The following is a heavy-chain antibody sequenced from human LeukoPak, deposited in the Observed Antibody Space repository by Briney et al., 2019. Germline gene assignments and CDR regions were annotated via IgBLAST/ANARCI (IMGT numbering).Heavy chain of an antibody. V-gene: IGHV4-39*01. D-gene: IGHD3-10*01. CDR2: IYYSGSI. CDR1: GGSISNSSKY. CDR3: ATSRGASNWFDP. J-gene: IGHJ5*02. Sequence: KPSETLSVTCTVSGGSISNSSKYWGWIRQPPGKGLEWIGNIYYSGSIYYNLSLKSRVAIFVDTSNNQFSLKLSSVTAADTAVYYCATSRGASNWFDPWGQGALVTVSS.